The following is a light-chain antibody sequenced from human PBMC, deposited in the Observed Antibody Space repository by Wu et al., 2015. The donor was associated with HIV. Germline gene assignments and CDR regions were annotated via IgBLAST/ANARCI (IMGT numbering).Light chain of an antibody. J-gene: IGKJ3*01. Sequence: EIVLTQSPATLSLSPGERATPSCRASQSVSSYLAWYQHKPGQAPRLLIYDASNRATGIPARFSGSGSGTDFTLTISSLEPEDFAVYYCQQRSIFGPGTKWISN. CDR2: DAS. CDR1: QSVSSY. V-gene: IGKV3-11*01. CDR3: QQRSI.